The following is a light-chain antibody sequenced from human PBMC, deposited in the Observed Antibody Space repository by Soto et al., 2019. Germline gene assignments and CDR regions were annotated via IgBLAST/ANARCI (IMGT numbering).Light chain of an antibody. CDR1: SSDIGAYNY. CDR3: SSYTGGSTYWI. Sequence: QSALTQPASLSGSPGQSITISCTGTSSDIGAYNYVSWYQQHPGKAPKLIIYEVNNRPSGVSNRFSGSKSGNTASLTISGLQLEDEADYHCSSYTGGSTYWIFGGGTKLTVL. J-gene: IGLJ3*02. V-gene: IGLV2-14*01. CDR2: EVN.